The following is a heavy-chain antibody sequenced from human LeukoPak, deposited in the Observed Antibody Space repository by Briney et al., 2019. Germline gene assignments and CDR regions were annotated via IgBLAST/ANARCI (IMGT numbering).Heavy chain of an antibody. Sequence: GRSLRLSCAASGFTFSSYGMHWVRQAPGKGLEWVAVIWYDGSNKYYADSVKGRFTISRDNSKNTLYLQMNSLRAEDTAVYYCARGSYGYKPYAFDYWGQGTLVTVSS. D-gene: IGHD5-18*01. CDR3: ARGSYGYKPYAFDY. J-gene: IGHJ4*02. V-gene: IGHV3-33*08. CDR1: GFTFSSYG. CDR2: IWYDGSNK.